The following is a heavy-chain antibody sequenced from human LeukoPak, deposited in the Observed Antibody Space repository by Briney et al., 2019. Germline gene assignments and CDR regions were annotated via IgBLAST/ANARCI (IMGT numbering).Heavy chain of an antibody. CDR2: ISAYNGNT. CDR3: ARAGQYSSSSLVYFDY. D-gene: IGHD6-6*01. V-gene: IGHV1-18*01. Sequence: ASVKVSCKAPGYTFTSYGISWVRQAPGQGLEWMGWISAYNGNTNYAQKLQGRVTMTTDTSTSTAYMELRSLRSDDTAVYYCARAGQYSSSSLVYFDYWGQGTLVTVSS. J-gene: IGHJ4*02. CDR1: GYTFTSYG.